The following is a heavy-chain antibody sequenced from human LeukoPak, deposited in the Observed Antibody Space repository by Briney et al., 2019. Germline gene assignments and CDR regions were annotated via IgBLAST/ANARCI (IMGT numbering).Heavy chain of an antibody. J-gene: IGHJ4*02. CDR2: ITSSGSTI. Sequence: GGSLRLSCAASGFTFSSCEMHWVRQAPGKGLEWVSYITSSGSTIYYADSVKGRFTISRDNAKNSLYLQMNSLRAEDTAVYYCARADPVTTDYFDYWGQGTLVSVSS. D-gene: IGHD4-17*01. CDR1: GFTFSSCE. V-gene: IGHV3-48*03. CDR3: ARADPVTTDYFDY.